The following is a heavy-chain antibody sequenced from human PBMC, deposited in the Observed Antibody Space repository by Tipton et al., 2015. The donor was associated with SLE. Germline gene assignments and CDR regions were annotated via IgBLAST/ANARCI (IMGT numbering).Heavy chain of an antibody. V-gene: IGHV4-61*02. Sequence: TLSLTCTVSGDSISSGFYYWSWIRQPAGKPLEWIGRIYTPGTTNYNPSLKSRVSISIDTSKNQFSLKLSSVTAADTAVYYCARPDVYCTTTRCRGDEYMDVWGKGTTVIVSS. CDR2: IYTPGTT. CDR1: GDSISSGFYY. CDR3: ARPDVYCTTTRCRGDEYMDV. J-gene: IGHJ6*04. D-gene: IGHD2-8*01.